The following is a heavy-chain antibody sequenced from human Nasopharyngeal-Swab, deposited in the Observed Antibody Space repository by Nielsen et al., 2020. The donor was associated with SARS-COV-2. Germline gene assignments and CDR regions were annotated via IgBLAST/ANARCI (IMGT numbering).Heavy chain of an antibody. D-gene: IGHD3-22*01. J-gene: IGHJ4*02. CDR2: INHSGST. Sequence: WIRQPPGKGLEWIGEINHSGSTNYNPFLKSRVTISVDTSKNQFSLKLSSVTAADTAVYYCARDPGSGSFYFDYWGQGTLVTVSS. V-gene: IGHV4-34*01. CDR3: ARDPGSGSFYFDY.